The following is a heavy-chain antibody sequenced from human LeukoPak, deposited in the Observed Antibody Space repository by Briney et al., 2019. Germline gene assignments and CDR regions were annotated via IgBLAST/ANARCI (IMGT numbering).Heavy chain of an antibody. CDR3: TYGDRKFDY. V-gene: IGHV4-34*01. J-gene: IGHJ4*02. CDR1: GGSFSGYY. D-gene: IGHD4-17*01. Sequence: PSETLSLTCAVFGGSFSGYYWSWLRQPPGKGLEWIGDINRSGATNYSPSLKSRVTISVDTSKNQFSLKVNSVTAADTAVYFCTYGDRKFDYWGQGPLVTVSS. CDR2: INRSGAT.